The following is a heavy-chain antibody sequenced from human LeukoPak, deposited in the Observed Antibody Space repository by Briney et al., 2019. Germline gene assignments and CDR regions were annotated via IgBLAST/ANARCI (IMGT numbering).Heavy chain of an antibody. CDR2: IRNDGSNK. Sequence: GGSLRLSCVASGFTFSTYGMHWVRQAPGRGLEWVAFIRNDGSNKYYGNSVKGRFTVSRDNSKNTLYLQINSLSAEDTAVYYCGSTYDFWSGYYWVDYWGQGALVTVSS. D-gene: IGHD3-3*01. V-gene: IGHV3-30*02. CDR3: GSTYDFWSGYYWVDY. CDR1: GFTFSTYG. J-gene: IGHJ4*02.